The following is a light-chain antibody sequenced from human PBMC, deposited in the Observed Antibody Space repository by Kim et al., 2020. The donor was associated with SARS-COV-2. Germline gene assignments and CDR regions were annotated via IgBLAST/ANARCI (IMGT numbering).Light chain of an antibody. Sequence: EIVLTQFPATLSLSPGERATLSCRASESVSSYLAWYQQKPGQAPRLLIFDASKRATGIPARFSGSGSGTDFTLSISRLEPEDFAVYYCDHRSTLLALPIGAGTKMYI. V-gene: IGKV3-11*01. CDR2: DAS. CDR1: ESVSSY. CDR3: DHRSTLLALP. J-gene: IGKJ3*01.